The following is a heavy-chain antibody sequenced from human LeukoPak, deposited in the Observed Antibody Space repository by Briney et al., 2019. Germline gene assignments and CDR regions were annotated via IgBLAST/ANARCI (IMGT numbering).Heavy chain of an antibody. D-gene: IGHD3-3*01. V-gene: IGHV3-21*01. Sequence: GGSLRLSCAASGFTFSSYAMHWVRQAPGKGLEWVSSISSSSSYIYYADSVKGRFTISRDNAKNSLYLQMNSLRAEDTAVYYCARDRHPTITIFGVVTPNWFDPWGQGTLVTVSS. J-gene: IGHJ5*02. CDR2: ISSSSSYI. CDR1: GFTFSSYA. CDR3: ARDRHPTITIFGVVTPNWFDP.